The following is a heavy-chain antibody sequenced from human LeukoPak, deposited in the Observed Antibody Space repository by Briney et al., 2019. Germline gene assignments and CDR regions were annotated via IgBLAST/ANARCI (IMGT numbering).Heavy chain of an antibody. CDR3: AGEAVAGPYFEF. D-gene: IGHD6-19*01. J-gene: IGHJ4*02. CDR1: GYTFTSYD. Sequence: ASVKVSCKASGYTFTSYDINWVRQAPGQGLEWMGIINPGTGSRNYAQKFQGRVTMTGDTSTSTVNMELSSLRSEDTALYYCAGEAVAGPYFEFWGQGTLVTVSS. CDR2: INPGTGSR. V-gene: IGHV1-46*01.